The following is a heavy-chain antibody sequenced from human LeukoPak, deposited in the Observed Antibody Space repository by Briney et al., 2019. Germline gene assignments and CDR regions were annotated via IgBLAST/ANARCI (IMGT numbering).Heavy chain of an antibody. D-gene: IGHD1-26*01. CDR2: IYYNENT. CDR3: ARDPSPFYSGSYLGFDP. Sequence: PSETLSLTCAVSGGSISSSSYYWSWIRQPPGKGLEWIGYIYYNENTNYNPSLKSRVTISVDTSKNQFSLKLSSVTAADTAVYYCARDPSPFYSGSYLGFDPWGQGTLVTVSS. V-gene: IGHV4-61*01. CDR1: GGSISSSSYY. J-gene: IGHJ5*02.